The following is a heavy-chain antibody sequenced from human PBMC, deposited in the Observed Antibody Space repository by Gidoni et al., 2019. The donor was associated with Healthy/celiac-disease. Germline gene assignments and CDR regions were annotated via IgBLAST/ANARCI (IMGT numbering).Heavy chain of an antibody. J-gene: IGHJ4*02. Sequence: QVQLVESGGGVVQPGRSLRLSCAASGFTFSSYGMHWVRQAPGKGLEWVAVISYDGSNKYYADSVKGRFTISRDNSKNTLYLQMNSRRAEDTAVYYCAMEAGDWGQGTLVTVSS. V-gene: IGHV3-30*03. CDR3: AMEAGD. CDR2: ISYDGSNK. CDR1: GFTFSSYG. D-gene: IGHD1-1*01.